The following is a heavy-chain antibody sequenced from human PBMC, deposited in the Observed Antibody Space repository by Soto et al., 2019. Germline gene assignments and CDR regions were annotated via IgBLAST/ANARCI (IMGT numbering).Heavy chain of an antibody. Sequence: EVQLVESGGGLVQPGGSLRLSCAASGFTFSGYSMFWVRQAPGKGLEYVSEINTNGVNTFYANSVKGRFTISRDNSKHPLSLQIGCLRAEDMAVYYCARGRVKDRSGGDTYFDYWGQGTLVNVAS. V-gene: IGHV3-64*01. CDR3: ARGRVKDRSGGDTYFDY. CDR2: INTNGVNT. CDR1: GFTFSGYS. J-gene: IGHJ4*02. D-gene: IGHD3-22*01.